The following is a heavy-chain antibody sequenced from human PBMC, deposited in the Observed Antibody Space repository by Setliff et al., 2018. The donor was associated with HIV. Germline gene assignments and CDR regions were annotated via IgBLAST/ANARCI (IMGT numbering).Heavy chain of an antibody. Sequence: SETLSLTCSVSGGYLNGYFWTWIRQAPGKGLEWIGRVYYDGSPHYNQHLQSRVSMSVDRSKNQFSLKLASTTPADTAVYYCARGIRDGYNEYFHHWGRGTLVTVSS. J-gene: IGHJ1*01. D-gene: IGHD5-12*01. V-gene: IGHV4-59*01. CDR2: VYYDGSP. CDR3: ARGIRDGYNEYFHH. CDR1: GGYLNGYF.